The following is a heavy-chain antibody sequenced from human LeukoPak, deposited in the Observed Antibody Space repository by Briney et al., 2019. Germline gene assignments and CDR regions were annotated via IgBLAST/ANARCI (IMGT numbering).Heavy chain of an antibody. CDR3: ARLGLCSGGSCLGADY. CDR2: IYYSGST. D-gene: IGHD2-15*01. V-gene: IGHV4-59*08. Sequence: SETLSLTCTVSGGSISSYYWSWIRQPPGKGLEWIGYIYYSGSTNYNPSLKSRVTISVDTSKNQFSLKLSSVTAADTAVYYCARLGLCSGGSCLGADYWGQGTLIIVSS. CDR1: GGSISSYY. J-gene: IGHJ4*02.